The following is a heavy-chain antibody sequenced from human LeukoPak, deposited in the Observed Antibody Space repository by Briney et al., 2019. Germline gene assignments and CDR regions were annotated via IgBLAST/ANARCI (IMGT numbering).Heavy chain of an antibody. CDR1: GFTLDDYG. CDR3: ARTGVWFGELFRFDY. J-gene: IGHJ4*02. Sequence: PGGSLRLSCATSGFTLDDYGMSSVRHAPGKGLEWVSGINWNGGSTGYADSVKGRFTISRDNAKNSLYLQMNSLRAEDTALYYCARTGVWFGELFRFDYWGQGTLVTVSS. V-gene: IGHV3-20*04. CDR2: INWNGGST. D-gene: IGHD3-10*01.